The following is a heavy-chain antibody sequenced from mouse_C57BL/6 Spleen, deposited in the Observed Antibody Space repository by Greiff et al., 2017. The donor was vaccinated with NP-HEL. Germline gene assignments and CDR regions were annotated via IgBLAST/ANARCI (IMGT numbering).Heavy chain of an antibody. CDR3: ARTSDGAWFAY. V-gene: IGHV1-82*01. J-gene: IGHJ3*01. CDR1: GYAFSSSW. Sequence: QVQLQQSGPELVKPGASVKISCKASGYAFSSSWMNWVKQRPGKGLEWIGRIYPGDGDTNYNGKFKGKATLTADKSSSTAYMQLSSLTSEDSAVYFCARTSDGAWFAYWGQGTLVTVSA. CDR2: IYPGDGDT.